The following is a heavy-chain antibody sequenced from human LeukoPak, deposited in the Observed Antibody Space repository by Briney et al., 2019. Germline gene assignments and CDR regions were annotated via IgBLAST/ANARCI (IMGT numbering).Heavy chain of an antibody. CDR2: IYHSGST. CDR1: GGSISSSNW. CDR3: ASHGDRSRYYFDY. V-gene: IGHV4-4*02. D-gene: IGHD5-24*01. J-gene: IGHJ4*02. Sequence: SGTLSLTCAVSGGSISSSNWWSWVRQPPGKGLEWIGEIYHSGSTNYNPSLKSRVTISVDKSKNQFSLKLSSVTAADTAVYYCASHGDRSRYYFDYWGQGTLVTVSS.